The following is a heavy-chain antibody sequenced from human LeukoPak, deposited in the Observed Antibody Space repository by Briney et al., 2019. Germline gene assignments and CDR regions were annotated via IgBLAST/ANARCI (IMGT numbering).Heavy chain of an antibody. Sequence: PSETLSLTCTVSGGSISSYYWSWIRQPAGKGLEWIGRIYTSGSTNYNPSLKSRVTMSVDTSKNQFSLKLSSVTAADTAVYYCARSNYYGSGEKYFDYWGQGTLVTVSS. D-gene: IGHD3-10*01. CDR2: IYTSGST. CDR3: ARSNYYGSGEKYFDY. J-gene: IGHJ4*02. CDR1: GGSISSYY. V-gene: IGHV4-4*07.